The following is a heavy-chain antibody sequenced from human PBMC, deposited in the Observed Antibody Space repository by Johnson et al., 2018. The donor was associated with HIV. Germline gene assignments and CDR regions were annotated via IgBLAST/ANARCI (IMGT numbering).Heavy chain of an antibody. J-gene: IGHJ3*02. Sequence: VQLVESGGGLVQPGGSLRLSCAASGFTLSGYDMHWVRQATGKGLEWVSVIYSGDNTLYADSVKGRFIVSRDNAKNTLYLQMNSLRAEDTALYYCARDPYYDFLTGPRDAFDIWGQGTMVTVSS. CDR1: GFTLSGYD. CDR3: ARDPYYDFLTGPRDAFDI. CDR2: IYSGDNT. D-gene: IGHD3-9*01. V-gene: IGHV3-66*01.